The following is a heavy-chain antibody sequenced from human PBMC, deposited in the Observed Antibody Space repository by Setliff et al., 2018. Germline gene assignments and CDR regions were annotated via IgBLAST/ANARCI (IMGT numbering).Heavy chain of an antibody. CDR2: INAGNGNT. J-gene: IGHJ6*02. D-gene: IGHD2-2*01. Sequence: ASVKVSCKASGYTFTSYAMHWVRQAPGQRLEWMGWINAGNGNTKYSQKFQGRVTITRDTSASTAYMELSSLRSEDTAVYYCASLGYCSSTSCWPYYYYGMNVWGQGTTVTVSS. V-gene: IGHV1-3*01. CDR3: ASLGYCSSTSCWPYYYYGMNV. CDR1: GYTFTSYA.